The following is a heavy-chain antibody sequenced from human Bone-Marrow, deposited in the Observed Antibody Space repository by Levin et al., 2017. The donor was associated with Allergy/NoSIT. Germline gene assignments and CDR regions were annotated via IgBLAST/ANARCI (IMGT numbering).Heavy chain of an antibody. CDR3: ARASGRQRLNYYGGNYYFDY. V-gene: IGHV1-8*01. J-gene: IGHJ4*02. Sequence: AASVKVSCKASGYTFTSYDINWVRQATGQGLEWMGWMNPNSGNTGYAQKFQGRVTMTRNTSISTAYMELSSLRSEDTAVYYCARASGRQRLNYYGGNYYFDYWGQGTLVTVSS. CDR2: MNPNSGNT. D-gene: IGHD4-23*01. CDR1: GYTFTSYD.